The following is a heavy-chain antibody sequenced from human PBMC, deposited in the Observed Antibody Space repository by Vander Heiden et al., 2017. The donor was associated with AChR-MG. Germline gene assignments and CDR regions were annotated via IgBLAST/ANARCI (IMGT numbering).Heavy chain of an antibody. V-gene: IGHV4-59*01. Sequence: QVQLQESGPGLVKPSETLSLTCTVAGGSISIYYCSWIRQPPGKGLEWVGYIYYSGSSNYNPSLKRRVTISVDTSKNQFSLKLSSVTAADTAVYYCARSIGGYSYYNWFDPWGQGTLVTVSS. CDR2: IYYSGSS. D-gene: IGHD5-18*01. CDR1: GGSISIYY. J-gene: IGHJ5*02. CDR3: ARSIGGYSYYNWFDP.